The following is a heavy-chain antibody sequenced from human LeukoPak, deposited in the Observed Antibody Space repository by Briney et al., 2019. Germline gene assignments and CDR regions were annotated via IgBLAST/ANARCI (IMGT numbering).Heavy chain of an antibody. CDR3: ARDDYYYDSSGYYYGYYFDY. J-gene: IGHJ4*02. V-gene: IGHV1-69*05. CDR2: IIPIFDTA. D-gene: IGHD3-22*01. CDR1: GGTFSSYA. Sequence: SVKVSCKASGGTFSSYAISWVRQAPGQGLEWMGGIIPIFDTANYAQKFQGRVTITTDESTSTAYMELSSLRSEDTAVYYCARDDYYYDSSGYYYGYYFDYWGQGTLVTVSS.